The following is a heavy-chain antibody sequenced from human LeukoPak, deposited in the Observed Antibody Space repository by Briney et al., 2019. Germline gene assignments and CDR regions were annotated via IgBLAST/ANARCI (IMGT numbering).Heavy chain of an antibody. Sequence: ASVTVSCQASGYTCTSYAMNWVRPPPGQGLAWMGWINTNTGNRTYAQSFTGRIVFSLDTSVSTAYLQISSLNAEASAVHYCAREPVKAAAVTGYYYCYMDVWGKGTTVTVPS. V-gene: IGHV7-4-1*02. CDR2: INTNTGNR. J-gene: IGHJ6*03. D-gene: IGHD6-13*01. CDR1: GYTCTSYA. CDR3: AREPVKAAAVTGYYYCYMDV.